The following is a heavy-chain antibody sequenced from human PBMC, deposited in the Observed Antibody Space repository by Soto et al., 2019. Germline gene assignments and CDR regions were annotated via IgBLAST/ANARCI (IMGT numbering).Heavy chain of an antibody. J-gene: IGHJ4*02. CDR3: ARGPPSTWLIISMPDY. Sequence: ASVKVSCKASGYTFTSYDINWVRQATGQGLEWMGWMNPNSGNTGYAQKFQGRVTMTRNTSISTAYMELSSLRSEDTAVYYCARGPPSTWLIISMPDYWGQGTLVTVSS. V-gene: IGHV1-8*01. CDR2: MNPNSGNT. D-gene: IGHD6-19*01. CDR1: GYTFTSYD.